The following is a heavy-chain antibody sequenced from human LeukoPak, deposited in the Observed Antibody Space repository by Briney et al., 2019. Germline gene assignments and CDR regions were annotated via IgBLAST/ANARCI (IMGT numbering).Heavy chain of an antibody. D-gene: IGHD3-10*01. CDR1: GGSISSGDYY. J-gene: IGHJ4*02. CDR3: ARRFLWFGESSGTFDY. V-gene: IGHV4-30-4*01. CDR2: IYESGDT. Sequence: SQTLSLTCTVPGGSISSGDYYWSWIRQPPGKGLEWIGYIYESGDTHYNPSLKSRVIISVDTSKNQFSLKLSSVTAADTAVYYCARRFLWFGESSGTFDYWGQGTLVTVSS.